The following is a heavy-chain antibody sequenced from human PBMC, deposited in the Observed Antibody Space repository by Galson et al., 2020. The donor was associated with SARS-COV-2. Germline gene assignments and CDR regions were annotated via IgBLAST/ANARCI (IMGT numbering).Heavy chain of an antibody. D-gene: IGHD6-19*01. V-gene: IGHV3-33*01. J-gene: IGHJ4*02. CDR2: IWYDGSNK. Sequence: GGSLRLSCAASGFTFSSYGMHWVRQAPGKGLEWVAVIWYDGSNKYYADSVKGRFTISRDNSKNTLYLQMNSLRAEDTAVYYCARDQWLDQRDVMDYWGQGTLVTVSS. CDR3: ARDQWLDQRDVMDY. CDR1: GFTFSSYG.